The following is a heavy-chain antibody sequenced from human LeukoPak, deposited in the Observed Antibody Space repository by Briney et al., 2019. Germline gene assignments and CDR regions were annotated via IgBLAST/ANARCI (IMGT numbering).Heavy chain of an antibody. Sequence: GGSLRLSCAASGFTFSSYEMNWVRQAPGKGLEWVSYISSSGSTIYYADSVKGRFTISRDNAKNSLYLQMNSLRVEDTAVYYCAKGDRSSWYYYYYYMDVWGKGTTVTVSS. CDR1: GFTFSSYE. CDR3: AKGDRSSWYYYYYYMDV. V-gene: IGHV3-48*03. CDR2: ISSSGSTI. J-gene: IGHJ6*03. D-gene: IGHD6-13*01.